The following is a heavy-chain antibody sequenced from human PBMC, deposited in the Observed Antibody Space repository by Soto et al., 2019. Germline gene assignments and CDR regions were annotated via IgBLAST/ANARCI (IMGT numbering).Heavy chain of an antibody. J-gene: IGHJ5*02. Sequence: EVQLVESGGGLVQPGGSLRLSCAASGFTVSSTYMSWVRQAPGKGLEWVSVIYSGGSTYYADSVKGRFTISRHNSKNTQYLQMNSLRAEDTAVYYCARDLGSGSYWFDPWGQGTLVTVSS. D-gene: IGHD3-10*01. CDR1: GFTVSSTY. V-gene: IGHV3-53*04. CDR3: ARDLGSGSYWFDP. CDR2: IYSGGST.